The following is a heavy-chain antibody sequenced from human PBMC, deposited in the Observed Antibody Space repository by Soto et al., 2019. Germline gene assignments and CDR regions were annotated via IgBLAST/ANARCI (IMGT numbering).Heavy chain of an antibody. CDR3: ARDPGSYALDY. D-gene: IGHD1-26*01. Sequence: QVQLVQSGAEVKKPGASVKVSCKASGHTFTSYGMGWVRQAPGQGLEWMGWISAYNGNTNYAQKLQGRITMTTDTTTSTAYMDLRSLRSDGSAVYYCARDPGSYALDYWGQGTLVTVSS. J-gene: IGHJ4*02. CDR2: ISAYNGNT. CDR1: GHTFTSYG. V-gene: IGHV1-18*01.